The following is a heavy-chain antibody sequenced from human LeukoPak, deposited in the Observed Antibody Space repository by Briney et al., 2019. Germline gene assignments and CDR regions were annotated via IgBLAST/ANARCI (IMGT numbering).Heavy chain of an antibody. J-gene: IGHJ4*02. Sequence: GGSLRLSCAASGFTFSSYSMNWVRQAPGKGLEWVSYISSSSSTIYYADSVKGRFTISRDNAKNSLYLQMNSLSADDTGFYYCARGSYTGFDLYFDSWGQGTLVTISS. CDR3: ARGSYTGFDLYFDS. CDR2: ISSSSSTI. D-gene: IGHD5-12*01. CDR1: GFTFSSYS. V-gene: IGHV3-48*01.